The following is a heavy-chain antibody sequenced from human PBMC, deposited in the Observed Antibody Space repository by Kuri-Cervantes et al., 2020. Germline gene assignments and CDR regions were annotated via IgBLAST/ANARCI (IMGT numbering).Heavy chain of an antibody. CDR3: TRGRDGNYGYFDN. Sequence: GGSLRLSCAASGFTFSSYGMHWVRQAPGKGLEWVAVISYDGSNKYYADSVKGRFTISRDNAKNTLYLQMNSLRAEDTAVYYCTRGRDGNYGYFDNWGQGTLVTVSS. D-gene: IGHD1-7*01. J-gene: IGHJ4*02. CDR1: GFTFSSYG. V-gene: IGHV3-30*03. CDR2: ISYDGSNK.